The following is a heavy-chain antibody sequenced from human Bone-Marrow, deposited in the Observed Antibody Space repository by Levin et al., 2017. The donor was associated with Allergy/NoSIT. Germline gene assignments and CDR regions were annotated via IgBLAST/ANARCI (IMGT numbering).Heavy chain of an antibody. J-gene: IGHJ4*02. CDR2: IYSGGST. CDR3: ARGWFGELLSH. CDR1: GFPVSSTY. D-gene: IGHD3-10*01. V-gene: IGHV3-53*01. Sequence: LSLPCAASGFPVSSTYMSWVRQAPGKGPEWVSVIYSGGSTYYADSVKGRFTISRDNSKNTLYLQMNSLRAEDMAVYYCARGWFGELLSHWGQGTLVTVSS.